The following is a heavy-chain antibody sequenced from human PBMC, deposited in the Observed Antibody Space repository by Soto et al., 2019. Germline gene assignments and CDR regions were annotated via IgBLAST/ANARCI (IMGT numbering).Heavy chain of an antibody. CDR1: GFTFSSYG. CDR3: AKGAGYNQGYYFDY. J-gene: IGHJ4*02. CDR2: ISYDGSNK. Sequence: SLRLSCAASGFTFSSYGMHWVRQAPGKGLEWVAVISYDGSNKYYADSVKGRFTISRDNSKNTLYLQMNSLRAEDTAVYYCAKGAGYNQGYYFDYWAQGTLVTVSS. D-gene: IGHD1-1*01. V-gene: IGHV3-30*18.